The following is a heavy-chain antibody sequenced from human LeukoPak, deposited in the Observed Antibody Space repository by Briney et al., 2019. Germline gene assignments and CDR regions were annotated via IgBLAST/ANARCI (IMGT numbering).Heavy chain of an antibody. CDR1: RFTFSSYS. D-gene: IGHD3-9*01. V-gene: IGHV3-21*01. Sequence: GSLRLSCAASRFTFSSYSMNWVRQAPGKGLEWVSSISSSSSYIYYADSVKGRFTISRDNAKNSLYLQMNSLRAEDTAVYYCTRASRVSHYDILTGYLVPYYFDYWGQGTLVTVSS. CDR3: TRASRVSHYDILTGYLVPYYFDY. CDR2: ISSSSSYI. J-gene: IGHJ4*02.